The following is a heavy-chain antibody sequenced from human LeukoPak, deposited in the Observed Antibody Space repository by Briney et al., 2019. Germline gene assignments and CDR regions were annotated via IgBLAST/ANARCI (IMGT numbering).Heavy chain of an antibody. D-gene: IGHD4-11*01. CDR1: GYTFTSYD. Sequence: GASVKVSCKASGYTFTSYDINWVRQATGQGLEWMGWMNPNSGNTGYAQKFQGRVTITRNTSISTAYMELSSLRSEVTAVYYCARSVHTVGNWFDPWGQGTLVTVSS. CDR3: ARSVHTVGNWFDP. CDR2: MNPNSGNT. J-gene: IGHJ5*02. V-gene: IGHV1-8*03.